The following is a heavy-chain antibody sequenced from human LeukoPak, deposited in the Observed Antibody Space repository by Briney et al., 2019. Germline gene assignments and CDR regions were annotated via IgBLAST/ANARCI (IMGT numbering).Heavy chain of an antibody. CDR2: INPHTGGT. J-gene: IGHJ6*03. CDR3: ARDNPPNWNFVHYYYMDV. CDR1: GYTFTAYY. D-gene: IGHD1-1*01. Sequence: GASVKVSCKASGYTFTAYYMHWVRQAPGQGLEWVGWINPHTGGTNYAQKLQGRVTMTTDTSTSTAYMELRSLRSDDTAVYYCARDNPPNWNFVHYYYMDVWGKGTTVTVSS. V-gene: IGHV1-2*02.